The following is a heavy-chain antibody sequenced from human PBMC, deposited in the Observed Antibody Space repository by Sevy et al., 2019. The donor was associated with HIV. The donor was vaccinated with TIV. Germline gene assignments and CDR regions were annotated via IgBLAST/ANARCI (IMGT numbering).Heavy chain of an antibody. Sequence: GRSLRLSCAASGFTFSSYAMHWVRQAPGKGLEWVAVISYDGSNKYYADSVKGRFTISRDNSKNTLNLQMNSLRAEDTAVYYCARSGIDELGCSSTSCHYYNWFDPWGQGTLVTVSS. D-gene: IGHD2-2*01. CDR1: GFTFSSYA. V-gene: IGHV3-30-3*01. CDR3: ARSGIDELGCSSTSCHYYNWFDP. CDR2: ISYDGSNK. J-gene: IGHJ5*02.